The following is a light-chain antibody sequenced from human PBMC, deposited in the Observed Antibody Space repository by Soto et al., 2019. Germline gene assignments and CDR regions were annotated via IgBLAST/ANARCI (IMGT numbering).Light chain of an antibody. V-gene: IGKV1-39*01. CDR1: QSISSY. Sequence: DIQMTQSPSSLSASVGDRVTITCRASQSISSYLNWYQQKPGKVPRLLIYDASSLQSGVPSRFSGSGSGTDFTLTISSLQPEDFATYYCQQSYGTPVAFGQGTKLELK. CDR3: QQSYGTPVA. J-gene: IGKJ2*01. CDR2: DAS.